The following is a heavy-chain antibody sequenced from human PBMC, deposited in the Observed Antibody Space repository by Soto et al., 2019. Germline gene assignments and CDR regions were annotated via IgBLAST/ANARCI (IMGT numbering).Heavy chain of an antibody. CDR1: GYTFTGYA. J-gene: IGHJ4*02. D-gene: IGHD6-19*01. Sequence: ASVKVSCKASGYTFTGYAMHWVRQAPGQRLEWVAWINAGNGNTKYSQKFQGRVTITRDTSASTAYMELSSLRSEDTAVYYCARAVAVPADFDYWGQGTLVTVSS. CDR3: ARAVAVPADFDY. V-gene: IGHV1-3*01. CDR2: INAGNGNT.